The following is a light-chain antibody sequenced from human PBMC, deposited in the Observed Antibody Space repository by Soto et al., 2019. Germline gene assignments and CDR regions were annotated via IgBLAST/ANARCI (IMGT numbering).Light chain of an antibody. CDR3: SSYAGSNNVV. V-gene: IGLV2-8*01. J-gene: IGLJ2*01. CDR2: EVT. CDR1: SSDVGGSNY. Sequence: QSVLTQPPSASGSPGQSVTISCTGTSSDVGGSNYVSWYQQHPGKAPKIMIYEVTKRPSGVPDRFSGSKSGNTASLTVSGLQAEDEADYYCSSYAGSNNVVFGGGTKLTVL.